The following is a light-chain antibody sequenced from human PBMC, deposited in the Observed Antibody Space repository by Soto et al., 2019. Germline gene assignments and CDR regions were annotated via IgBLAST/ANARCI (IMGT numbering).Light chain of an antibody. Sequence: QSVLTQPASVSGSPGQSITLSCTGTSSDAGGHKFFSWYQQHPGKAPKLIIYEVSNRPSGVSNRFSGSKSGNTASLTISGLQAEDEADYHCSSYTSRTTLYVFGTGTKVTVL. CDR1: SSDAGGHKF. J-gene: IGLJ1*01. V-gene: IGLV2-14*01. CDR2: EVS. CDR3: SSYTSRTTLYV.